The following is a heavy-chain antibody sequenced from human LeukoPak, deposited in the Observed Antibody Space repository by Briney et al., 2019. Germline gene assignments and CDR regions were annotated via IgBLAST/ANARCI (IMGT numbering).Heavy chain of an antibody. CDR1: GGAISSSNW. J-gene: IGHJ4*02. Sequence: SETLSLTCAVSGGAISSSNWWSWVRQPPGKGLEWIGEIYHSGSTNYNPSLKSRVTISVDKSKNQFSLKLSSVTAADTAVYYCARVGEMATIFDYWGQGTLVTVSS. V-gene: IGHV4-4*02. D-gene: IGHD5-24*01. CDR2: IYHSGST. CDR3: ARVGEMATIFDY.